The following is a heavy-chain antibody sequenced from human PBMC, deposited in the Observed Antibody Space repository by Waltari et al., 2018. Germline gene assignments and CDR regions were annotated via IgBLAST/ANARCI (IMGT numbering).Heavy chain of an antibody. V-gene: IGHV1-69*01. CDR2: IIPIFGTA. Sequence: QVQLVQSGAEVKKPGSSVKVSCKASGGTFSSYAISWVRQAPGQGLEWMGGIIPIFGTANYAQKFQGRVTITADESTSTAYMELSSLRSEDTAVYYCARERQQQLVQIYYYYGMDVWGQGTTVIVSS. CDR3: ARERQQQLVQIYYYYGMDV. CDR1: GGTFSSYA. J-gene: IGHJ6*02. D-gene: IGHD6-13*01.